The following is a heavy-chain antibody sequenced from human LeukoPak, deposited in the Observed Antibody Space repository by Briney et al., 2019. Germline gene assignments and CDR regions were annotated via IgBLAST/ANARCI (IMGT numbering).Heavy chain of an antibody. CDR3: ARVTAVAAPWVY. CDR1: GFTFISYG. Sequence: GGSLRLSCATSGFTFISYGFNWARQAPGKGLEWISYISSSGPTIQYADSVEGLFTISRDNARNSLFLQMNNLRAEDTAVYYCARVTAVAAPWVYWGQGAQVTVSS. CDR2: ISSSGPTI. D-gene: IGHD6-19*01. V-gene: IGHV3-48*04. J-gene: IGHJ4*02.